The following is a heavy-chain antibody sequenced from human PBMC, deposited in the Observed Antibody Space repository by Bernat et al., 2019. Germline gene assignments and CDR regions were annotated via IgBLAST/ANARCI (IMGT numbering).Heavy chain of an antibody. CDR2: IKQDGSET. J-gene: IGHJ6*03. CDR3: VRLRYMDI. Sequence: EVQLVESGGGLVQPGGSLRLSCAASGFTFSTYWMTWVRQAPGKGLEWVGNIKQDGSETNYVDSVTGRFTISRDNAENSLYLQMNSLRAEDTAVYYCVRLRYMDIWGKGTTVTVSS. V-gene: IGHV3-7*03. CDR1: GFTFSTYW.